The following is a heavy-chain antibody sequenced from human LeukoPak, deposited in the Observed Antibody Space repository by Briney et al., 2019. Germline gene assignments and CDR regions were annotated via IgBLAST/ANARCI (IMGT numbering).Heavy chain of an antibody. CDR2: INPNSGGT. Sequence: ASVKVSCKASGYTFTGYYMHWVRQAPGQGLEWMGWINPNSGGTNYAQKFQGRVTITRDTSISTAYMELSRLRSDDTAVYYCASSKGILGAFDIWGQGTMVTVSS. V-gene: IGHV1-2*02. CDR1: GYTFTGYY. D-gene: IGHD6-13*01. J-gene: IGHJ3*02. CDR3: ASSKGILGAFDI.